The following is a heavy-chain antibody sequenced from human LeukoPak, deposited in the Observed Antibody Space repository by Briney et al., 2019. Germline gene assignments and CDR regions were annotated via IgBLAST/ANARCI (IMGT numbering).Heavy chain of an antibody. CDR1: GYTFTSYG. D-gene: IGHD3-22*01. J-gene: IGHJ4*02. Sequence: ASVKVSCKASGYTFTSYGISWVRQAPGQGLEWMGWISAYNGNTNYAQKLQGRVTMTTDTSTSTAYMELRSLRSDDTAVYYCVLSESSGCPLPYWGQGTLVTVSS. CDR2: ISAYNGNT. CDR3: VLSESSGCPLPY. V-gene: IGHV1-18*01.